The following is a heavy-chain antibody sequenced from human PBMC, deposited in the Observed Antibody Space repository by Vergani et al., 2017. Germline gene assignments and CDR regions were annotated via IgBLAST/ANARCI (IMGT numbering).Heavy chain of an antibody. CDR2: IYWNDDK. D-gene: IGHD6-13*01. CDR1: GFSLSTSGVG. Sequence: QITLKESGPTLVKPTQTLTLTCTFSGFSLSTSGVGVGWIRQPPGKALEWFALIYWNDDKRYSPSLKSRLTITKDTSKNQVVLTMTNMDPVDTATYYCAHSGYSSSSDDAFDIWGQGTMVTVSS. V-gene: IGHV2-5*01. CDR3: AHSGYSSSSDDAFDI. J-gene: IGHJ3*02.